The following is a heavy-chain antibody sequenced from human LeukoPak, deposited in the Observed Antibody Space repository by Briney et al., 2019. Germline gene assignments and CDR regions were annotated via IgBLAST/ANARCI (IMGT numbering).Heavy chain of an antibody. CDR3: ASPSYYDSSGYANDDFDI. D-gene: IGHD3-22*01. CDR1: GYTFTSYG. CDR2: ISAYNGNT. V-gene: IGHV1-18*01. J-gene: IGHJ3*02. Sequence: VASVKVSCKSSGYTFTSYGISWVRQAPGQGGEWMGWISAYNGNTNYAQKLQGRVTMTTDTSTSTAYMELRSLRSDDTAVYYCASPSYYDSSGYANDDFDIWGQGTMVTVSS.